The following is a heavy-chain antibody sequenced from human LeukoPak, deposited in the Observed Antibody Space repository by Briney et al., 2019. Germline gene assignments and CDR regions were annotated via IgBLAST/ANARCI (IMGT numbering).Heavy chain of an antibody. D-gene: IGHD2-2*01. V-gene: IGHV1-8*01. CDR2: MNPNSGNT. J-gene: IGHJ6*02. CDR1: GYTFTSYD. Sequence: VASVTVSCKASGYTFTSYDINWVRQATGQGLEWMGWMNPNSGNTGYAQKFQGRVTMTRNTSISTAYMELSSLRSEDTAVYYCARVPAATKGNYYYGMDVWGQGTTVTVSS. CDR3: ARVPAATKGNYYYGMDV.